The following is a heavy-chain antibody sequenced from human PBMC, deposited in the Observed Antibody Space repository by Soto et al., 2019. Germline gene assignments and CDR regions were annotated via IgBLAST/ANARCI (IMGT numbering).Heavy chain of an antibody. D-gene: IGHD5-12*01. V-gene: IGHV3-30-3*01. Sequence: PGGSLRLSCAASGFTFSSYAMHWVRQAPGKGLEWVAVISYDGSNKYYADSVKGRFTISRDNSKNTLYLQMNSLRAEDTAVYYCARDRVRGSKGLYYYYGMDVWGQGTTVTVSS. J-gene: IGHJ6*02. CDR2: ISYDGSNK. CDR1: GFTFSSYA. CDR3: ARDRVRGSKGLYYYYGMDV.